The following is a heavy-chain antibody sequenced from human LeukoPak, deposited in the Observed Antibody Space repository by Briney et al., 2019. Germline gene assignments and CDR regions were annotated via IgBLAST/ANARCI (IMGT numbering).Heavy chain of an antibody. CDR3: ARDNPDSGYEVEFDY. CDR2: INSDGTST. V-gene: IGHV3-74*01. CDR1: GFTFSSYW. J-gene: IGHJ4*02. Sequence: PGGSLRLSCAASGFTFSSYWMDWVRQVPGTGLVWVSHINSDGTSTRYADSVKGRFAISRDNAKNTLYLQMNSLRDEDTAVYYCARDNPDSGYEVEFDYWGQGTLVTVSS. D-gene: IGHD5-12*01.